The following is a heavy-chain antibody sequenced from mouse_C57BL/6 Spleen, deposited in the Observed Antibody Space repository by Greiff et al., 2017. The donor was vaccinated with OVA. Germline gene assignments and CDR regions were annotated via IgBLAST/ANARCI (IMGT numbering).Heavy chain of an antibody. CDR1: GFTFSDYY. CDR2: INYDGSST. CDR3: AKGGYDGYFDY. J-gene: IGHJ2*01. Sequence: VQLKESKGGLVQPGSSMKLSCTASGFTFSDYYMAWVRQVPEKGLEWVANINYDGSSTYYLDSLKSRFIISRDNAKNILYLQMSSLKSEDTATYYCAKGGYDGYFDYWGQGTTLTVSS. D-gene: IGHD2-3*01. V-gene: IGHV5-16*01.